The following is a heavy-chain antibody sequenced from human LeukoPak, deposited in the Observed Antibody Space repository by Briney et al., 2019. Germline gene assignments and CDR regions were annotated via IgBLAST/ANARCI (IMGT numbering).Heavy chain of an antibody. J-gene: IGHJ4*02. D-gene: IGHD3-22*01. CDR2: IIPILGIA. V-gene: IGHV1-69*04. CDR1: GGTFSSYA. Sequence: AASVKVSCKASGGTFSSYAISWVRQAPGQGLEWMGRIIPILGIANYAQKFQGRVTITADKSTSTAYMELSSLRSEDTAVYYCARWGYFDSSGYFVAEYRGQGTLVTVSS. CDR3: ARWGYFDSSGYFVAEY.